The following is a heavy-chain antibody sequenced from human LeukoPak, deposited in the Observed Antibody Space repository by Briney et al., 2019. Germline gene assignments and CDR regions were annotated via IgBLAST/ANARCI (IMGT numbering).Heavy chain of an antibody. Sequence: APDTLSLTCTVSGGSINSYFWGWVRQPAGKGLEWIGRIYTTGTTHFNPSLRSRLTMSVDTSKNLFSLNLSSVTAADTAVYYCARQGYGASWYHPDYWGRGTLVTVSS. CDR1: GGSINSYF. CDR2: IYTTGTT. V-gene: IGHV4-4*07. CDR3: ARQGYGASWYHPDY. D-gene: IGHD6-13*01. J-gene: IGHJ4*02.